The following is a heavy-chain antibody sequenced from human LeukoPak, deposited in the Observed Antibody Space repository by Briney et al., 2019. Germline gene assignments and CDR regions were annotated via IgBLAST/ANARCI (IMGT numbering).Heavy chain of an antibody. Sequence: GGSLRLSCATSGFTFSSYGMHWVRQAPGKGLEWVAVISYDGGNKYYADSVKGRFTISRDNSKNTLYLQMNSLRAEDTAVYYCAKDSSGYIPVYYFDYWGQGTLVTVSS. CDR1: GFTFSSYG. J-gene: IGHJ4*02. D-gene: IGHD3-22*01. V-gene: IGHV3-30*18. CDR3: AKDSSGYIPVYYFDY. CDR2: ISYDGGNK.